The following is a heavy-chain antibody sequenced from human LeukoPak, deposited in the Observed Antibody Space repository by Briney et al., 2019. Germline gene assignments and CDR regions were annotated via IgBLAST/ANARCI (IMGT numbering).Heavy chain of an antibody. CDR1: GFSLSASGVG. Sequence: SGPTPVKPTQTLTLTCAFSGFSLSASGVGVGWIRQPPGRALEWLVLLYWDEDKRYSPSLKSRLTITKDTSKNQVVLTMAKVDPVDTATYYCAHSIRTLGCSGGSCYYFDYWGQGTLVTVSS. CDR3: AHSIRTLGCSGGSCYYFDY. J-gene: IGHJ4*02. V-gene: IGHV2-5*02. CDR2: LYWDEDK. D-gene: IGHD2-15*01.